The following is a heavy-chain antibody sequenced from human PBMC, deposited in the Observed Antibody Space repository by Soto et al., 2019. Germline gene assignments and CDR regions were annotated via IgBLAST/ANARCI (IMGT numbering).Heavy chain of an antibody. Sequence: SETLSLTCTVSGGSISSYYWSWIRQPPGKGLEWIGYIYYSGSTNYNPSLKSRVTISVDTSKNQFSLKLSSVTAADTAVYYCARHVPLEQSTADVLLWFGEWNDAFDIWGQGTMVTVSS. CDR3: ARHVPLEQSTADVLLWFGEWNDAFDI. CDR1: GGSISSYY. V-gene: IGHV4-59*08. J-gene: IGHJ3*02. D-gene: IGHD3-10*01. CDR2: IYYSGST.